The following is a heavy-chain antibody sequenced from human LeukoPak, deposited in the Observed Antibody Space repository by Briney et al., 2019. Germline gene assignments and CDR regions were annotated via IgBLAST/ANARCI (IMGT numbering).Heavy chain of an antibody. CDR1: GGSISSYY. V-gene: IGHV4-59*08. CDR2: IYYSGST. CDR3: ARQHGDYADAFDI. J-gene: IGHJ3*02. Sequence: SETLSLTCTVFGGSISSYYWSWIRQPPGKGLEWIGYIYYSGSTNYNPSLKSRVTISVDTSKNQFSLKLSSVTAADTAVYYCARQHGDYADAFDIWGQGTMVTVSS. D-gene: IGHD4-17*01.